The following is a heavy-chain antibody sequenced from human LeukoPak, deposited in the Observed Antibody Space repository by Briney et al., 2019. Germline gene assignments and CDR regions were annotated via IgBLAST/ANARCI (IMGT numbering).Heavy chain of an antibody. Sequence: PSETLSLTCAVSGYSISSGYYWGWIRQPPGEGLEWIGSIYHSGSTYYNPSLKSRVTISVDTSKNQFSLKLSSVTAADTAVYYCARQEGYYDFWSGIDYWGQGTLVTVSS. CDR2: IYHSGST. CDR1: GYSISSGYY. V-gene: IGHV4-38-2*01. D-gene: IGHD3-3*01. J-gene: IGHJ4*02. CDR3: ARQEGYYDFWSGIDY.